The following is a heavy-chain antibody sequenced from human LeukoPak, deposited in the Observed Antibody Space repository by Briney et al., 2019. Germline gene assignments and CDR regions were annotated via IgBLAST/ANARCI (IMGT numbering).Heavy chain of an antibody. V-gene: IGHV4-34*01. Sequence: SETLSLTCAVYGGSFSGYYWSWIRQPPGKGLEWIGEINHSGSTNYNPSLKSRVTISVDTSKNQFSLKLSSVTAADTAVYYCARRHRYYDFWSGYSLSNWFDPWGQGTLSPSPQ. CDR1: GGSFSGYY. J-gene: IGHJ5*02. D-gene: IGHD3-3*01. CDR2: INHSGST. CDR3: ARRHRYYDFWSGYSLSNWFDP.